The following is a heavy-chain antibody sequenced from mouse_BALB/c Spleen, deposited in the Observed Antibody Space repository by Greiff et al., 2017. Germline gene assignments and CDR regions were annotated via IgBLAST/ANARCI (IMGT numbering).Heavy chain of an antibody. D-gene: IGHD2-1*01. V-gene: IGHV5-6-5*01. CDR2: ISSGGST. Sequence: EVKLVESGGGLVKPGGSLKLSCAASGFTFSSYAMSWVRQTPEKRLEWVASISSGGSTYYPDSVKGRFTISRDNARNILYLQMSSLRSEDTAMYYCARDGNYVPAWFAYWGQGTLVTVSA. CDR1: GFTFSSYA. J-gene: IGHJ3*01. CDR3: ARDGNYVPAWFAY.